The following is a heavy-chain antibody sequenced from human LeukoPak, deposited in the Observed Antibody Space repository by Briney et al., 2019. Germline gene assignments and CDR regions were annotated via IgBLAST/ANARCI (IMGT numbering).Heavy chain of an antibody. D-gene: IGHD5-12*01. Sequence: GGSLRLSCAAAGFTFNSYAMSWVRQAPGKGLEWVSVIYSGGSTYYADSVKGRFTISRDNSKNTLYLQMNSLRAEDTAVYYCARAPYDSPPDYWGQGTLVTVSS. CDR2: IYSGGST. J-gene: IGHJ4*02. CDR3: ARAPYDSPPDY. CDR1: GFTFNSYA. V-gene: IGHV3-53*01.